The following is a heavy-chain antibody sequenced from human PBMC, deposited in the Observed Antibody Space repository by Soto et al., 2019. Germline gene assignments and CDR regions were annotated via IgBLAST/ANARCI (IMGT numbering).Heavy chain of an antibody. J-gene: IGHJ1*01. D-gene: IGHD3-3*01. V-gene: IGHV3-21*01. CDR1: GFXFSSYS. Sequence: PGGSMRLSCAASGFXFSSYSMTWXRHAPGQVLDXVSSISSFSSDMTYGDSVEGRFTISRESAKKSLYLQMNRMRAEDTAVYYCARDIPLTYYDFWSALGPVEYFQHWGQGTLVTVSS. CDR3: ARDIPLTYYDFWSALGPVEYFQH. CDR2: ISSFSSDM.